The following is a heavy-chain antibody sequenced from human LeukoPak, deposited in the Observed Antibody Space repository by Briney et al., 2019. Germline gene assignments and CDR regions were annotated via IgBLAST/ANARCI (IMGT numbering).Heavy chain of an antibody. Sequence: SETLSLTCTVSGGSISSYCWSWIRQPPGKGLEWIGYIYYSGSTNYNPSLKSRVTISVDTSKNQFSLKLSSVTAADTAVYYCARVGGVYNWFDPWGQGTLVTVSS. CDR2: IYYSGST. D-gene: IGHD6-25*01. CDR1: GGSISSYC. V-gene: IGHV4-59*01. CDR3: ARVGGVYNWFDP. J-gene: IGHJ5*02.